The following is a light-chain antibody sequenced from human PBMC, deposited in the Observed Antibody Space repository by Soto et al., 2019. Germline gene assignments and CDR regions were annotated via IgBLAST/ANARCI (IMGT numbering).Light chain of an antibody. CDR3: QHSGSLPCT. CDR1: QNIDSCC. Sequence: EVVVTQSPGTLSLSPGERATLSCRTSQNIDSCCLAWYQQKPGQAPRLLIYGTSSRATGIPDRFSGSGSGTAFTLIISRLEPEDFSMSYCQHSGSLPCTFGQGTKLEI. V-gene: IGKV3-20*01. J-gene: IGKJ2*02. CDR2: GTS.